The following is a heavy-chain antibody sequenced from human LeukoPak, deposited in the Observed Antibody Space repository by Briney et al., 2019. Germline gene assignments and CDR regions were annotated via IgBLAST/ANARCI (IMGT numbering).Heavy chain of an antibody. CDR3: VRDWEWKAARNLFDP. CDR1: GYSFINYG. Sequence: ASVKASCKASGYSFINYGISWVRQARGQGLEWMGWTSGDNVNTYYAQKFLGRVIMTTETSTTTAYMELRSLRPDDTAVYYCVRDWEWKAARNLFDPWGQGTRVTVSS. CDR2: TSGDNVNT. J-gene: IGHJ5*02. V-gene: IGHV1-18*01. D-gene: IGHD6-6*01.